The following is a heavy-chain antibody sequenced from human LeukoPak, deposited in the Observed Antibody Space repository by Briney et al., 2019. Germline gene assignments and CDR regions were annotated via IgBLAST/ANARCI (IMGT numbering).Heavy chain of an antibody. CDR2: LVSSMRA. D-gene: IGHD2-2*01. CDR3: ARQFSSTSCPLDY. V-gene: IGHV4-39*01. Sequence: SKILSFTCTVLGASIRGSGDYWGGIRQPQGNKLWWIGSLVSSMRAYYHPSLNSRLTLSVDPSMPQFSLKPMCMPAAHMAMHYCARQFSSTSCPLDYWGQGNLVTVSS. J-gene: IGHJ4*02. CDR1: GASIRGSGDY.